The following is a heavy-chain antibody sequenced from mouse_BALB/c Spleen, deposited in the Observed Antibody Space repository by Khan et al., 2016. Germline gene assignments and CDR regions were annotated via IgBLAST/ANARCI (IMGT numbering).Heavy chain of an antibody. J-gene: IGHJ3*01. V-gene: IGHV3-2*02. CDR3: ARSNYYGDSPAWFAY. CDR2: ITYSGST. Sequence: EVQLQESGPGLVKPSQSLSLTCTVTGYSITSDYAWNWIRQFPGNKLEWMGYITYSGSTSYNPSLKSRISITRDTSKNQFFLQLNSVTTEDTATYYCARSNYYGDSPAWFAYWGQRTLVTVSA. CDR1: GYSITSDYA. D-gene: IGHD1-1*02.